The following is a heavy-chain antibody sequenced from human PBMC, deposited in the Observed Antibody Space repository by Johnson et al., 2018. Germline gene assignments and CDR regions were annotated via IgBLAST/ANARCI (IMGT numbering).Heavy chain of an antibody. J-gene: IGHJ3*02. CDR2: ISGSGGST. CDR3: AKDSLREYAFDI. CDR1: GFTFSSYA. Sequence: VQLVESGGGLVQPGGSLRLSCAASGFTFSSYAMSWVRQAPGKGLEWVSAISGSGGSTYYADSVKGRFTISRDNSKNTLYLKMNSPRAEDTAVYYCAKDSLREYAFDIWGQGTMVTVSS. V-gene: IGHV3-23*04. D-gene: IGHD4-17*01.